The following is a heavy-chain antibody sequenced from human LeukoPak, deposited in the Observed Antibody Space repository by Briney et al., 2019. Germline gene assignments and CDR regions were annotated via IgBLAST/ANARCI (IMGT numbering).Heavy chain of an antibody. CDR1: GYSFTFYW. D-gene: IGHD5-12*01. J-gene: IGHJ6*03. Sequence: GESLKISCKGSGYSFTFYWIGWVRQMPGKGLEWVAFIRYDGSNKYYADSVKGRFTVSRGNSKNTLYLQMKSLRAEDTAVYYCAKGGGYEAQYYYYYLDVWGKGTTVTISS. CDR3: AKGGGYEAQYYYYYLDV. V-gene: IGHV3-30*02. CDR2: IRYDGSNK.